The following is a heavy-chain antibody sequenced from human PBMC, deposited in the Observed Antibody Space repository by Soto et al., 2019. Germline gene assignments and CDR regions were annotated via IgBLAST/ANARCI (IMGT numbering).Heavy chain of an antibody. Sequence: EVQLLESGGGLVQPGGSLRLSCAASGFTFSSYAMRWVRQAPGKGLEWVSAISGSGGSTYYTDSVKGRFTISRDNSKNTLYLQMNSLRAEDTAVYYCARRGSGSYYDYWGQGTLVTVSS. D-gene: IGHD1-26*01. CDR1: GFTFSSYA. J-gene: IGHJ4*02. CDR3: ARRGSGSYYDY. CDR2: ISGSGGST. V-gene: IGHV3-23*01.